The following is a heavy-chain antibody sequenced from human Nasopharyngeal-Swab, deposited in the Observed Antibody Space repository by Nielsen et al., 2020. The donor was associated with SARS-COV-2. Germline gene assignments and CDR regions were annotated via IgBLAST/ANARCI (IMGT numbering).Heavy chain of an antibody. J-gene: IGHJ6*03. CDR1: GFTFSSYS. CDR3: ARVAVAGNPRAPYYYYMDV. Sequence: GESLKISCAASGFTFSSYSMNWVRQAPGKWLEWVSSISSSSSYIYYADSVKGRFTISRDNAKNSLYLQMNSLRAEDTAVYYCARVAVAGNPRAPYYYYMDVWGKGTTVTVSS. V-gene: IGHV3-21*01. CDR2: ISSSSSYI. D-gene: IGHD6-19*01.